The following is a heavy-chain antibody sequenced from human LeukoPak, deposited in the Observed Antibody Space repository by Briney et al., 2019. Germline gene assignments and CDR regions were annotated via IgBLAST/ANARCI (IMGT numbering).Heavy chain of an antibody. D-gene: IGHD1-1*01. Sequence: PGGSLRLSCAASGFTFSSYDMHWVCQATGKGLEWVSAIGTAGDTYYPGSVKGRFTISRENAKNSLYLQMNSLRAGDTAVYYCGRGWTGTTSKPLLDPWGQGTLVTVSS. CDR3: GRGWTGTTSKPLLDP. CDR1: GFTFSSYD. V-gene: IGHV3-13*01. J-gene: IGHJ5*02. CDR2: IGTAGDT.